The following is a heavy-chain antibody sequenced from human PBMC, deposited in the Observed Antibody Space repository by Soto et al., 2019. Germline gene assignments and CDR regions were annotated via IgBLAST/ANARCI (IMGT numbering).Heavy chain of an antibody. CDR3: ARGPFRGFGDP. Sequence: ASVKVSCKASGYSFTSYYMHWVRQAPGQGLEWMGLINPSDGRTSYAQKFQGRVTMTRDTSTSTVYMDLNSLRSEDTAVYYCARGPFRGFGDPWGQGTLVTVSS. J-gene: IGHJ5*02. CDR1: GYSFTSYY. V-gene: IGHV1-46*01. D-gene: IGHD3-10*01. CDR2: INPSDGRT.